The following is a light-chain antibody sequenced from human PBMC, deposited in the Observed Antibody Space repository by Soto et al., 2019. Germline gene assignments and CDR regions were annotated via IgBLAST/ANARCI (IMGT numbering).Light chain of an antibody. V-gene: IGLV2-14*01. J-gene: IGLJ3*02. Sequence: QSALTQPASVSGSPGQSVTISCCGPRRDVGAYDYVSWYQQHPGKALKLLIYEVSNRPSGVSNRFSASKSANTASLTISGLQAEDEADYYCTSYTTSTNWVFGGGTKLTVL. CDR1: RRDVGAYDY. CDR3: TSYTTSTNWV. CDR2: EVS.